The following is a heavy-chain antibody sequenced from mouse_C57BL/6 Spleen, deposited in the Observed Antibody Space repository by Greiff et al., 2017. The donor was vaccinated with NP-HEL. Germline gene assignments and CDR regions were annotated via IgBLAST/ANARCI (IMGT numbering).Heavy chain of an antibody. J-gene: IGHJ1*03. V-gene: IGHV3-6*01. Sequence: EVQLMESGPGLVKPSQSLSLTCSVTGYSITSGYYWNWIRQFPGNKLEWMGYISYDGSNNYNPSLKNRISITRDTSKNQFFLKLNSVTTEDTATYYCARDLWYYGSTSYWYFDVWGTGTTVTVSS. CDR1: GYSITSGYY. CDR2: ISYDGSN. CDR3: ARDLWYYGSTSYWYFDV. D-gene: IGHD1-1*01.